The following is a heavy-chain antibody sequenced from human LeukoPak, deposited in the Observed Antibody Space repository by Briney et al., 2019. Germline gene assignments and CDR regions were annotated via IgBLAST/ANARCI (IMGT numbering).Heavy chain of an antibody. J-gene: IGHJ4*02. CDR1: GFTFSGYW. Sequence: GGSLRLSCAASGFTFSGYWMSWVRQAPGKGLEWVANIKQDGSAKYYGDSVKGRFTISRDNAKNTLYLQMNSLRDEDTAVYHCARRGQHLVISWGQGTLVTVSS. CDR2: IKQDGSAK. V-gene: IGHV3-7*02. D-gene: IGHD6-13*01. CDR3: ARRGQHLVIS.